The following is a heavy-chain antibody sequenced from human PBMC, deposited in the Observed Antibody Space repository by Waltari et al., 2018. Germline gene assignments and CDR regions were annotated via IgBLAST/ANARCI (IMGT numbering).Heavy chain of an antibody. CDR3: TRERRQLELVASFDV. Sequence: QVQLQESGPGLVKSSETLSLTCSISGGPFRSYHWSWIRQPAGKGLEWIGRIYSRGSTNYSPSLDSRVSMSIDTSTNQFSLKLKSVTAADTAIYYCTRERRQLELVASFDVWGHGTKVSVSS. V-gene: IGHV4-4*07. D-gene: IGHD1-1*01. CDR2: IYSRGST. J-gene: IGHJ3*01. CDR1: GGPFRSYH.